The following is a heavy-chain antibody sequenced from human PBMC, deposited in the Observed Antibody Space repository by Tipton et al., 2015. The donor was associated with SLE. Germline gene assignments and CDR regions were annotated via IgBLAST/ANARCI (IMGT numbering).Heavy chain of an antibody. CDR3: ARGVQGVGFYFDS. J-gene: IGHJ4*02. Sequence: TLSLTCTVSGGSISTGGYYWTWIRQHPGKGLEWLGYIYHSGSTYFNPSLRSRLSMSVDTSKNQFSMRLSTMTAADTAMYYCARGVQGVGFYFDSWGQGTLVTASS. CDR2: IYHSGST. V-gene: IGHV4-31*03. CDR1: GGSISTGGYY. D-gene: IGHD3-10*01.